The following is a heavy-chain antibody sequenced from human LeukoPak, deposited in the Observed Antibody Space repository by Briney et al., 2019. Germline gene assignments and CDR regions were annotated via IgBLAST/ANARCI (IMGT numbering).Heavy chain of an antibody. CDR2: ISGSGGST. Sequence: PGGSLRLSCAASGFTFSSYAMSWVRQAPGKGLEWVSAISGSGGSTYYADSVKGRFTISRDNSKNTLYLQMNSLRAEDTAVYYCARVGPHYYGSGSLDYWGQGTLVTVSS. D-gene: IGHD3-10*01. J-gene: IGHJ4*02. V-gene: IGHV3-23*01. CDR1: GFTFSSYA. CDR3: ARVGPHYYGSGSLDY.